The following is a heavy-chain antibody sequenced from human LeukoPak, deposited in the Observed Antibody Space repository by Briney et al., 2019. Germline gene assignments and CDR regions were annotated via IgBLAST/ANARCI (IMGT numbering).Heavy chain of an antibody. CDR1: GGSISSSSYY. J-gene: IGHJ6*03. D-gene: IGHD2-15*01. V-gene: IGHV4-39*01. Sequence: PSETLSLTCTVSGGSISSSSYYWGWIRQPPGKGLEWIGSIYYSGSTYYNPSLKSRVTISVDTSKNQFSLKLSSVTAADTAVYYCARQRGFGGSRRGYYYYYYMDVWGKGTTVTISS. CDR3: ARQRGFGGSRRGYYYYYYMDV. CDR2: IYYSGST.